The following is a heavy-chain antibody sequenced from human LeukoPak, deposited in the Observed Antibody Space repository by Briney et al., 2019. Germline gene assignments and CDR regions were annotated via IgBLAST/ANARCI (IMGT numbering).Heavy chain of an antibody. CDR1: GLTFSAYA. V-gene: IGHV3-23*01. Sequence: PGGSLRLSCAASGLTFSAYAMSWVRQAPGKGLEWVSAISSSGDKTYYADSVKDRFTISRDNSQNTLSLQMYRLRDDDTAVYYCAKDQSPEYYDTSGFGGNRFDRWGQGTLVTVSS. J-gene: IGHJ5*02. D-gene: IGHD3-22*01. CDR3: AKDQSPEYYDTSGFGGNRFDR. CDR2: ISSSGDKT.